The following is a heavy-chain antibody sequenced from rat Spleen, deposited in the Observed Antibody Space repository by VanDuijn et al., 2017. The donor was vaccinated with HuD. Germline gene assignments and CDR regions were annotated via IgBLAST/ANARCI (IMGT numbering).Heavy chain of an antibody. CDR1: GFSLTTFH. D-gene: IGHD2-5*01. Sequence: VQVKESGPGLVQPSQTLSLTCTVSGFSLTTFHVHWIRQAPGKGLEWVASITNAAGKVYYPDSVKGRFTISRDTAQNILYLQMNSPRSEDTATYYCTRGGYFRYWGQGVMVTVSS. V-gene: IGHV5-31*01. CDR2: ITNAAGKV. CDR3: TRGGYFRY. J-gene: IGHJ2*01.